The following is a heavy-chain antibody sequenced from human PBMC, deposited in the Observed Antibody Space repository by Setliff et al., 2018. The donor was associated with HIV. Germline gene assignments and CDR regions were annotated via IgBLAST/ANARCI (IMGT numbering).Heavy chain of an antibody. J-gene: IGHJ4*02. D-gene: IGHD6-19*01. V-gene: IGHV4-59*08. CDR2: IYYTGST. CDR3: ARQSRQWLVLSSERDY. Sequence: ASETLSLTCTVSGGSISNYYWNWIRQPPGKGLEWIGYIYYTGSTNYDPSLKSRVTISLDTSNDRFSLKLSSVTAADTAVYYCARQSRQWLVLSSERDYWGQGTLVTV. CDR1: GGSISNYY.